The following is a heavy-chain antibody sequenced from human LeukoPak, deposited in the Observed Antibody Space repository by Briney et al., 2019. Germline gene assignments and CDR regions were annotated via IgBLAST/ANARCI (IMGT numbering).Heavy chain of an antibody. Sequence: PSETLSLTCSVSAGSISGSYWSWIRQAPGQGLEWIGYINYSGSNYTPSLKSRVTITADTSKNQFSLKLSTVTTAATAVHYCSRITAAGPLDYWGQGTLVTVSS. CDR3: SRITAAGPLDY. CDR1: AGSISGSY. V-gene: IGHV4-59*01. D-gene: IGHD6-13*01. CDR2: INYSGS. J-gene: IGHJ4*02.